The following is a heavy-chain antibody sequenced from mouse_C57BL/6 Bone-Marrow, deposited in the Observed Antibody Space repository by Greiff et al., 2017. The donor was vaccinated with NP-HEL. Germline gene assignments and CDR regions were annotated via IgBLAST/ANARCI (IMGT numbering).Heavy chain of an antibody. CDR1: GYTFTSYW. CDR2: IDPSDSYT. Sequence: VQLQQPGAELVKPGASVKLSCKASGYTFTSYWMQWVKQRPGQGLEWIGEIDPSDSYTNYNQKFKGKATLTVDTSSSTAYMQLSSLTSEDSAVYYCASITTVVDWYFDVWGTGTTVTVSS. D-gene: IGHD1-1*01. V-gene: IGHV1-50*01. J-gene: IGHJ1*03. CDR3: ASITTVVDWYFDV.